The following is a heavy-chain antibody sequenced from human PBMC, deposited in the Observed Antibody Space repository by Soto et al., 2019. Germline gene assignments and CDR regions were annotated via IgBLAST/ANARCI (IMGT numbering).Heavy chain of an antibody. CDR2: ISYDGTNK. V-gene: IGHV3-30*03. CDR3: ASIYCTNGVCYRIHFDY. J-gene: IGHJ4*02. D-gene: IGHD2-8*01. Sequence: GGSLRLSCGASGFTFSSYGMHWVRQAPGKGLEWVAVISYDGTNKYYADSVKGRFTVSRDNSKNTLYLQMNSLRAEDTAVHYCASIYCTNGVCYRIHFDYWGQATLVTVSS. CDR1: GFTFSSYG.